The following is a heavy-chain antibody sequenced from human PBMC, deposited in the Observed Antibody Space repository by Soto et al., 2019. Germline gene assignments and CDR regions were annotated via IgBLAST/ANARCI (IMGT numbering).Heavy chain of an antibody. D-gene: IGHD1-7*01. CDR2: INNDGSNT. J-gene: IGHJ6*02. V-gene: IGHV3-74*01. CDR3: ARDPLIGTTDYGLDV. CDR1: GFTFSTYW. Sequence: GGSLRLSCAASGFTFSTYWMHWVRQPPGKELVWVSRINNDGSNTAYADSVKGRFTISRDNAQSTLYLQMNSLRTEDTAVYYCARDPLIGTTDYGLDVWGQGTTVTVSS.